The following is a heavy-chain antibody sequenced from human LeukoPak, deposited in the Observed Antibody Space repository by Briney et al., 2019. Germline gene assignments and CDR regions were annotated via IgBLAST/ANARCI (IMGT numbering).Heavy chain of an antibody. CDR1: GVTFRDYY. J-gene: IGHJ6*02. CDR3: ATFPYDILTGYYYYYGMDV. V-gene: IGHV3-11*01. CDR2: ITSSGSTI. D-gene: IGHD3-9*01. Sequence: GTLRLSCAPPGVTFRDYYMRWIRPHPGTGQERVSYITSSGSTIYYADSVKVRFTISRDNAKNSLYLQMNSLRAEDTAVYYCATFPYDILTGYYYYYGMDVWGQGTTVTVSS.